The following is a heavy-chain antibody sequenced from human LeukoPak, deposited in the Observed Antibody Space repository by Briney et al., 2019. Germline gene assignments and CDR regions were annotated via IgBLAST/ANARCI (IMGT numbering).Heavy chain of an antibody. V-gene: IGHV1-8*03. D-gene: IGHD2-15*01. Sequence: ASVKVSCKASGYTCTSYDINWVRQATGQGLEWMGWMNPNSGNTGYAQKFQGRVTITRNTSISTAYMELSSLRSEDTAVYYCATRRGSVPYYFDYWGQGTLVTVSS. CDR1: GYTCTSYD. CDR3: ATRRGSVPYYFDY. CDR2: MNPNSGNT. J-gene: IGHJ4*02.